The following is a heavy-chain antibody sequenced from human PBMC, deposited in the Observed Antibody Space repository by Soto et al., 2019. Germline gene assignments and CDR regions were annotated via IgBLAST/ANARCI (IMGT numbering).Heavy chain of an antibody. D-gene: IGHD6-6*01. CDR3: ARARVAARYGMDV. CDR1: GYSVARYF. V-gene: IGHV1-46*01. Sequence: ASVKVSCKASGYSVARYFMHWVRQAPGQGLEWLGVINPSADTTTYAQKFQGRVTMTWDTSTNTVFMDVSSLRAEDTAVYSCARARVAARYGMDVWGQGTTVTVSS. CDR2: INPSADTT. J-gene: IGHJ6*02.